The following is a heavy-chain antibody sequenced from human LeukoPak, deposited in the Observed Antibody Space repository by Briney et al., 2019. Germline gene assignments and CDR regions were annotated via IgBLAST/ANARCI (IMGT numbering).Heavy chain of an antibody. CDR3: ARVLGYCSSTSCYEIYNWFDP. CDR2: ISAYNGNT. CDR1: GYTFTSYG. V-gene: IGHV1-18*01. D-gene: IGHD2-2*01. J-gene: IGHJ5*02. Sequence: ASVEVSCKASGYTFTSYGISWVRQAPGQGLEWMGWISAYNGNTNYAQKLQGRVTMTTDTSTSTAYMELRSLRSDDTAVYYCARVLGYCSSTSCYEIYNWFDPWGQGTLVTVSS.